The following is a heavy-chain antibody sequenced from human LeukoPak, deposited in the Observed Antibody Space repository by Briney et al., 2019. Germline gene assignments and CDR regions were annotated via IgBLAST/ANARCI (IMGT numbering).Heavy chain of an antibody. CDR2: ISYDGSNK. V-gene: IGHV3-30*04. CDR3: ARDGGTIMITFGGVIGAFGI. Sequence: GRSLRLSCAASGFTFSSYAMHWVRQAPGKGLEWVAVISYDGSNKYYADSVKGRFTISRDNSKNTLYLQMNSLRAEDTAVYYCARDGGTIMITFGGVIGAFGIWGQGTMVTVSS. CDR1: GFTFSSYA. D-gene: IGHD3-16*01. J-gene: IGHJ3*02.